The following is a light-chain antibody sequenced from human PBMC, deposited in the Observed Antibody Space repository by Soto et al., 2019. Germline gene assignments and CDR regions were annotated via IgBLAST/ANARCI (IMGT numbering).Light chain of an antibody. CDR3: QQYSTYPIT. CDR1: QSIRSW. V-gene: IGKV1-5*03. CDR2: KAS. J-gene: IGKJ5*01. Sequence: DIQMAQSPSIPSASVGDRVTITCRASQSIRSWLAWYQQKPGKAPKLLIYKASNLESGLPSRFTGSGSGTEFTLTISSLQSDDFATYYCQQYSTYPITFGQGTRLEIK.